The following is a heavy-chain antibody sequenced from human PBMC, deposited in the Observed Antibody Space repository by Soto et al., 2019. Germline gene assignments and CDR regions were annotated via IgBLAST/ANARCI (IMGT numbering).Heavy chain of an antibody. D-gene: IGHD3-3*02. Sequence: PGGSLRLSCVASGLTFGSHGMHWVRQAPGKGLEWVAVISYDETNEHYVDSVKGRFTISRDNSKSILYLQINRLRPEDTAVYKCAKDLRTTISDYGMDVWGQGTTATVPS. CDR3: AKDLRTTISDYGMDV. V-gene: IGHV3-30*18. CDR2: ISYDETNE. CDR1: GLTFGSHG. J-gene: IGHJ6*02.